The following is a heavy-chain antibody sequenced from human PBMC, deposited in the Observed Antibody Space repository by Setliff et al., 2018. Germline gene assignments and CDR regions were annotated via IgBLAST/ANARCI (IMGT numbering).Heavy chain of an antibody. D-gene: IGHD3-10*01. J-gene: IGHJ4*02. CDR2: IYVTEST. CDR1: DGSFSDYY. V-gene: IGHV4-59*10. Sequence: SETLSLTCAVYDGSFSDYYWNWIRQPAGKGLEWIGRIYVTESTKYNPSLKSRVTLSIDTSKNQFSLKLSSVTAADAALYYCAASRAYTGAVEEWFLPKTFDFWGQGSPVTVSS. CDR3: AASRAYTGAVEEWFLPKTFDF.